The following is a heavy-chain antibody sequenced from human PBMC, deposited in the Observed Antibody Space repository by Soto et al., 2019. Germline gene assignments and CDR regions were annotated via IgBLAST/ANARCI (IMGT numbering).Heavy chain of an antibody. J-gene: IGHJ4*02. V-gene: IGHV3-33*01. CDR2: IWYDGSNK. CDR3: ARDSSTYYYDSSGYCLDY. Sequence: QVQLVESGGGVVQPGRSLRLSCAASGFTFSSYGMHWVRQAPGKGLEWVAVIWYDGSNKYYADSVKGRFTISRDNSKNTXCLQMNSLRAEDTAVYYCARDSSTYYYDSSGYCLDYWGQGTLVTVSS. CDR1: GFTFSSYG. D-gene: IGHD3-22*01.